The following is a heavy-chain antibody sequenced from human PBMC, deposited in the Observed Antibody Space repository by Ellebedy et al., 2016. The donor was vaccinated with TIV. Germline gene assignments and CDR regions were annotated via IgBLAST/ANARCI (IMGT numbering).Heavy chain of an antibody. CDR1: GFTFSSYG. D-gene: IGHD3-22*01. Sequence: PGGSLRLSCAASGFTFSSYGMHWVRQAPGKGLEWVAVISYDGSNKYYADSVKGRFTISRDNSKNTLYLQMNSLRAEDTAVYYCARETPHYYDSSGYLNDWGQGTLVTVSS. J-gene: IGHJ4*02. CDR2: ISYDGSNK. CDR3: ARETPHYYDSSGYLND. V-gene: IGHV3-30*03.